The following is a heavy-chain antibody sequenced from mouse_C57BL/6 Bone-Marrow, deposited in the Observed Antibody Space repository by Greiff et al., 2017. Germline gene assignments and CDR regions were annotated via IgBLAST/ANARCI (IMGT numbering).Heavy chain of an antibody. CDR3: ARGAMDY. Sequence: QVHVKQSGAELVRPGSSVKLSCKASGYTFTSYWMHWVKQRPIQGLEWIGNIDPSDSETHYNQKFKDKATLTVDKSSSTAYMQLSSLTSEDSAVXYCARGAMDYWGQGTSVTVSS. V-gene: IGHV1-52*01. CDR2: IDPSDSET. J-gene: IGHJ4*01. CDR1: GYTFTSYW.